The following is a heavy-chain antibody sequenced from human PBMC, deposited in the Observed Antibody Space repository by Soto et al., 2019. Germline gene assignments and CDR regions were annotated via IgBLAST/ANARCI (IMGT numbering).Heavy chain of an antibody. CDR2: ISSSSSYI. CDR1: GFTFSSYS. D-gene: IGHD3-10*01. V-gene: IGHV3-21*01. CDR3: ARDDSVFTMVRGVSGYYYYMDV. J-gene: IGHJ6*03. Sequence: EVQLVESGGGLVKPGGSLRLSCAASGFTFSSYSMNWVRQAPGKGLEWVSSISSSSSYIYYADSVKGRFTISRDNAKNSLYLQMNSRRAEDTAVYYCARDDSVFTMVRGVSGYYYYMDVWGKGTTVTVSS.